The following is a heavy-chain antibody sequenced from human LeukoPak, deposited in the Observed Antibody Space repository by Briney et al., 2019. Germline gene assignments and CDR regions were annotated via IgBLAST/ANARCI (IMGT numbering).Heavy chain of an antibody. D-gene: IGHD3-10*01. CDR1: GYTFTGYY. Sequence: ASVKVSCKASGYTFTGYYMHWVRQAPGQGLERMGWINPNSGGANYAQKFQGRVTMTRDTSISTAYMEMSRLRSDDTAVYYCARGLWFGELYFWGQGTLVTVSS. CDR3: ARGLWFGELYF. CDR2: INPNSGGA. V-gene: IGHV1-2*02. J-gene: IGHJ4*02.